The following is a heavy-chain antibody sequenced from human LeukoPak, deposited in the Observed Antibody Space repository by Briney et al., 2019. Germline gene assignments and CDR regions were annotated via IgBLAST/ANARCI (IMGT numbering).Heavy chain of an antibody. J-gene: IGHJ5*02. V-gene: IGHV1-2*02. CDR2: INPNSGGT. D-gene: IGHD3-3*01. CDR3: AREEGRLQFWEWLLEEDRWFDP. Sequence: ASVKVSCKASGYTFTGYYMHWVRQAPGQGREWMGWINPNSGGTNYAQKFQGRVTMTRDKSISTANMALSRLRHDATAVYYCAREEGRLQFWEWLLEEDRWFDPWGQGTLVTVSS. CDR1: GYTFTGYY.